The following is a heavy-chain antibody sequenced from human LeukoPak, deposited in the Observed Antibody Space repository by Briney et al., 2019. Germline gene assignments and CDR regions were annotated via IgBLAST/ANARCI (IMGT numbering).Heavy chain of an antibody. V-gene: IGHV3-30*01. D-gene: IGHD3-22*01. CDR2: ISYDGSNK. CDR1: GFTFSSYA. J-gene: IGHJ4*02. Sequence: GRSLRLSCAASGFTFSSYAMHWVRQAPGKGLEWVAVISYDGSNKYYADSVKGRFTISRDNSKNTPYLQMNSLRAEDTAVYYCASDLNYYDSSGYYYFDYWGQGTLVTVSS. CDR3: ASDLNYYDSSGYYYFDY.